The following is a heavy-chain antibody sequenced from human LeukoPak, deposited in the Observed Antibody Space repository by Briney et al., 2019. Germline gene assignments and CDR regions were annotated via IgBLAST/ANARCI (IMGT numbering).Heavy chain of an antibody. CDR3: ARESRRDGYQEGAFDY. D-gene: IGHD5-24*01. V-gene: IGHV3-11*01. Sequence: GGSLRLSCAASGFTFSDYYMSWIRQAPGKGLEWVSYISSSGSTIYYADSVKGRFTISRDNAKNSLYLQMNSLRAEDTAVHYCARESRRDGYQEGAFDYWGQGTLVTVSS. J-gene: IGHJ4*02. CDR1: GFTFSDYY. CDR2: ISSSGSTI.